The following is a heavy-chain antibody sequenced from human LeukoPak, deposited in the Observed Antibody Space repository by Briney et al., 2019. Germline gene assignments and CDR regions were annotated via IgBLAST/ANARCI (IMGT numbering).Heavy chain of an antibody. CDR3: AAGDPWHLLDY. V-gene: IGHV1-24*01. CDR2: FDLGDGET. D-gene: IGHD5-12*01. Sequence: ASVKVSCKVSGYTLTELSMHWVRQAPGKGIEWMGGFDLGDGETIFAQKFQGRVTMTEGTSTDTAYMELRSLTSEDTAVYYCAAGDPWHLLDYWGQGTLVTVSS. J-gene: IGHJ4*02. CDR1: GYTLTELS.